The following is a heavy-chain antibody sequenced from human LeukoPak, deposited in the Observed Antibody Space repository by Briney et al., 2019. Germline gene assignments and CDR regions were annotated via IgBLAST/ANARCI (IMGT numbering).Heavy chain of an antibody. Sequence: GGSLRLSCVASGFIFTDYAMSWVRQAPGKGLEWVSAITGSGDTTYYADSVKGRFTISRDNSKNTLYVEMNTLRAEDTAVYYCAKWGDYDILTGYYVPDFWGQGTLVTVSS. CDR3: AKWGDYDILTGYYVPDF. V-gene: IGHV3-23*01. J-gene: IGHJ4*02. D-gene: IGHD3-9*01. CDR2: ITGSGDTT. CDR1: GFIFTDYA.